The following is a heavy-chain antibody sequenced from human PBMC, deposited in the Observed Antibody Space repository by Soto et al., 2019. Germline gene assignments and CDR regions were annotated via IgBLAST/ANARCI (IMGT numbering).Heavy chain of an antibody. Sequence: AGGSLRLSCAASGFTFSSYAMSWIRQAPGKGLEWVSAISASGGGTYYVDSVKGRFTISRDNSKNTLYLQMNSLRAEDSALYYCAKDHESDYWGQGTLVTVSS. V-gene: IGHV3-23*01. J-gene: IGHJ4*02. CDR2: ISASGGGT. CDR1: GFTFSSYA. CDR3: AKDHESDY.